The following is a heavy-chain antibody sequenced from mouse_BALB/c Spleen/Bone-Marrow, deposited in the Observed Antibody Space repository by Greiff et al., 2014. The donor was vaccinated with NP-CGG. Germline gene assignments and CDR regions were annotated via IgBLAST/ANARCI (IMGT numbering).Heavy chain of an antibody. V-gene: IGHV1S56*01. J-gene: IGHJ4*01. CDR1: GYTFTSYY. CDR3: ARDSMDY. CDR2: IFPGNVNT. Sequence: VQRVESGPELVKPGASVRISCKASGYTFTSYYIHWVKQRPGQGLEWIGWIFPGNVNTKHNEKFKGKATLTADKSSSTAYMQLSSLTSEDSAVYFCARDSMDYWGQGTSVTVSS.